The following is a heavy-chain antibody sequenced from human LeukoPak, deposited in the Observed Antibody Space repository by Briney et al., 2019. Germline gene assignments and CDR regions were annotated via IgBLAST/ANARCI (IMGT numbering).Heavy chain of an antibody. J-gene: IGHJ5*02. CDR3: ARGLGYCSGGSCYQWFNWFDP. D-gene: IGHD2-15*01. V-gene: IGHV1-46*01. Sequence: GASVKVSCKASGYTFTSNYIHWVRQAPGQGLEWMGMIYPRDGSTSYAQKFQGRVTVTRDTSTSTVHMELSGLRSEDTAVYYCARGLGYCSGGSCYQWFNWFDPWGQGTLVTVSS. CDR2: IYPRDGST. CDR1: GYTFTSNY.